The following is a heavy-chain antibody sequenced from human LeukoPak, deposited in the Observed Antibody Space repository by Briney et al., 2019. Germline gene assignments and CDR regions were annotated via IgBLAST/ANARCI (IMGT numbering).Heavy chain of an antibody. CDR1: GFTFSRFS. J-gene: IGHJ4*02. CDR2: ISFDGSTK. CDR3: ARDASQMPYTSSWSRRGGLFDS. Sequence: GGSLRLSCTASGFTFSRFSMHWVRQAPGKGLEWVALISFDGSTKYFADSVKGRFTISRDNSKNMMFLQTNSLRPDDTAVYFCARDASQMPYTSSWSRRGGLFDSWGEGTLVIVSS. V-gene: IGHV3-30-3*01. D-gene: IGHD6-13*01.